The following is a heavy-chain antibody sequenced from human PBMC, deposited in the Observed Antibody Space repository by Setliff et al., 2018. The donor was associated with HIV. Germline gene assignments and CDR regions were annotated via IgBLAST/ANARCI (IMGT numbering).Heavy chain of an antibody. D-gene: IGHD5-12*01. V-gene: IGHV4-59*01. CDR3: ARDRKMDGYNFDYYYSYYMDV. Sequence: SETLSLTCSLSGGSISSYHWNWIRQPPGKGLEWIGYIYYSGSTNYNPSLKSRVTISVDTSKNQFSLKLSSVTPADTAMYYCARDRKMDGYNFDYYYSYYMDVWGKGTTVTVSS. J-gene: IGHJ6*03. CDR2: IYYSGST. CDR1: GGSISSYH.